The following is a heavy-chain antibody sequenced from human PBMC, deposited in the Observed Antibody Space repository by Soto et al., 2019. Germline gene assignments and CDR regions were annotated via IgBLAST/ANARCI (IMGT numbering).Heavy chain of an antibody. CDR2: IKPDGSEI. D-gene: IGHD2-2*01. Sequence: EVQLVESGGGLVQPGGSLRLSCAASGFSFSSYWMSWVRQVPGKGLEWVANIKPDGSEIYYVDSVKGRFTISRDNAKNSVYLQMNSLSADDTAMYHCARSISAIPGDNWGQGTLVTVSS. V-gene: IGHV3-7*05. CDR1: GFSFSSYW. J-gene: IGHJ4*02. CDR3: ARSISAIPGDN.